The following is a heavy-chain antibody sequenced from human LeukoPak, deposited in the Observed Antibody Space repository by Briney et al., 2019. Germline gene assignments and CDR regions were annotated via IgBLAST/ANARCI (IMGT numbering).Heavy chain of an antibody. CDR1: GYTFTGYY. D-gene: IGHD3-16*02. CDR2: INPNSGGT. V-gene: IGHV1-2*02. Sequence: GASVKVSCKASGYTFTGYYMHWVRQAPGQGLEWMGWINPNSGGTNYAQKFQGRVTMTRDTSISTVYMELSRLRSDDTAVYYCARDRYSWYDYVWGSYRPDAFDIWGQGTMVTVSS. J-gene: IGHJ3*02. CDR3: ARDRYSWYDYVWGSYRPDAFDI.